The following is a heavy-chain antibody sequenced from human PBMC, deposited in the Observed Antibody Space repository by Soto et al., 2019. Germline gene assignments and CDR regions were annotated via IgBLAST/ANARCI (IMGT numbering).Heavy chain of an antibody. CDR3: ARAYDRYGDYETFYY. D-gene: IGHD4-17*01. Sequence: QVQLQESGPGLVKPSQTLSLTCTVSGGSISSGGYYWSWIRQHPGKGLEWIGYIYYSGSTYYNPSLKSRVTISGYTSNNYYRLKLSSVTAADTAVYYCARAYDRYGDYETFYYWGQGTLVTVSS. CDR2: IYYSGST. CDR1: GGSISSGGYY. J-gene: IGHJ4*02. V-gene: IGHV4-31*03.